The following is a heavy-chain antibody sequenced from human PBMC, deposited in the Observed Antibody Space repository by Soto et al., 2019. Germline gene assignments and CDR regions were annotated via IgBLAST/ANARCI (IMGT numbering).Heavy chain of an antibody. J-gene: IGHJ4*02. CDR2: IFSNDEK. D-gene: IGHD3-10*01. V-gene: IGHV2-26*01. Sequence: QVTLKESGPVLVKPTETLTLTCTVSGFSLTYPRMGVGWIRQPPGKALEWLAHIFSNDEKSYSTSLKNRLTISKDTSKSQVVLTMTNMDPVDTATYSCARMPHGARELDYWGQGTLVTVSS. CDR1: GFSLTYPRMG. CDR3: ARMPHGARELDY.